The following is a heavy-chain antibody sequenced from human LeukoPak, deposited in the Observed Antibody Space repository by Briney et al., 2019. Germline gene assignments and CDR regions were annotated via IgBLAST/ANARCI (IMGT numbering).Heavy chain of an antibody. CDR3: ARDGYTAALGTGFDP. J-gene: IGHJ5*02. D-gene: IGHD6-13*01. CDR2: INPSGGYT. Sequence: GASVKVSCKASGYTFTSYGISWVRQAPGQGLEWMGLINPSGGYTTYAQKVQGRVTMTADTSTSTSYMELRSLRSDDTAVYYCARDGYTAALGTGFDPWGQGTLVTVSS. V-gene: IGHV1-18*01. CDR1: GYTFTSYG.